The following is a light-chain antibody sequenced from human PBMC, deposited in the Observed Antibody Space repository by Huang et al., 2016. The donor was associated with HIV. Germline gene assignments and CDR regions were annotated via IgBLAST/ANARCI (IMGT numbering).Light chain of an antibody. V-gene: IGKV3-11*01. CDR2: DAS. CDR3: QRYT. Sequence: EVVLTQSPATLSLSPGGRATLSCRASQSVGTNLAWYQQKPGQAPRLLIFDASRRATGIPARFSGSGSGTDFTLTISSLGPEYFAVYYCQRYTFGQRTKLEIK. CDR1: QSVGTN. J-gene: IGKJ2*01.